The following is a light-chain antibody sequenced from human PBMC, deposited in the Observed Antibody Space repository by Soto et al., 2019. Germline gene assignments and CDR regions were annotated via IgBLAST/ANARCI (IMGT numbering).Light chain of an antibody. CDR2: EVS. CDR3: TSYTSDNRSYV. Sequence: QSVLTQPASVNGAPGQSITISCTGTSSDVGAYTSVSWYRQHPGKAPKLMIYEVSNRPSGVSNRFSGSKSANTASLTISGLQADDEAHYYCTSYTSDNRSYVFGTGTKVTVL. J-gene: IGLJ1*01. CDR1: SSDVGAYTS. V-gene: IGLV2-14*01.